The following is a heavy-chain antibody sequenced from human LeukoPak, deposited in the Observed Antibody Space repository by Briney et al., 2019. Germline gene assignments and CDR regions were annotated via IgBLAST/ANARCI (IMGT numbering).Heavy chain of an antibody. D-gene: IGHD2-2*01. CDR2: IYLYGIT. CDR1: AGFISSSSW. CDR3: ARLLCTSTTCSYQPFDF. Sequence: SETLSLTCSVSAGFISSSSWWSWVRQSPVKGLEWIGVIYLYGITNYNPSLKSRVTMSVDRSKNQFSLKLSSVTAADTAVYYCARLLCTSTTCSYQPFDFWGQGTLVTVSS. V-gene: IGHV4-4*02. J-gene: IGHJ4*02.